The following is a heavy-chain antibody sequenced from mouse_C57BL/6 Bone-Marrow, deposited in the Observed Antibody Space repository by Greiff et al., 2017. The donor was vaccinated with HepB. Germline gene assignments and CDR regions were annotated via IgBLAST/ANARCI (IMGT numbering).Heavy chain of an antibody. V-gene: IGHV1-77*01. CDR1: GYTFTDYG. D-gene: IGHD2-3*01. CDR3: ARHDGPFAY. J-gene: IGHJ3*01. CDR2: IYPGSGST. Sequence: VQVVESGPELVKPGASMKMSCKASGYTFTDYGISWVKQRTGQGLEWSGEIYPGSGSTYYNEKFKGKATLTADKSSNTAYMQLSSLTSEDSAVYCGARHDGPFAYWGQGTLVTVSA.